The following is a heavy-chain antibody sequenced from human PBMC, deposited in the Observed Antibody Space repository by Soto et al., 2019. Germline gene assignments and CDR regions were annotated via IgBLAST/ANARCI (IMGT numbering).Heavy chain of an antibody. CDR2: ISSSSSYT. CDR3: ARAYYYDSSGYYINFYY. J-gene: IGHJ4*02. Sequence: PGGSLRLSCAASGFTFSDYYMSWIRQAPGKGLEWVSYISSSSSYTNYADSVKGRFTISRDNAKNSLYLQMNSLRAEDTAVYYCARAYYYDSSGYYINFYYWGQGALVTVSS. D-gene: IGHD3-22*01. V-gene: IGHV3-11*05. CDR1: GFTFSDYY.